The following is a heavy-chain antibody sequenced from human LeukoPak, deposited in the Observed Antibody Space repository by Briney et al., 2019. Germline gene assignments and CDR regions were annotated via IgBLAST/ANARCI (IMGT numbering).Heavy chain of an antibody. Sequence: PGGSLRLSCAASGFTFSSYAMSWVRQAPGKGLEWDTAISGSGGSTYYGDSVKGRFTISRDNSKNTLYLQMNSLRAEDTAVYYCAKLAAKVGGKNYWGQGTLVTVSS. CDR1: GFTFSSYA. V-gene: IGHV3-23*01. CDR2: ISGSGGST. D-gene: IGHD1-26*01. J-gene: IGHJ4*02. CDR3: AKLAAKVGGKNY.